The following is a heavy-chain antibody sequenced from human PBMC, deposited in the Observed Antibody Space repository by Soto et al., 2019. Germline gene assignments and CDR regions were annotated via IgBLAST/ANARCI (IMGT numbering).Heavy chain of an antibody. J-gene: IGHJ5*02. CDR2: ISGSGGST. CDR3: AKVADPILLWSGELLSPWIDP. Sequence: PGGSLRLSCAASGFTFSSYAMSWVRQAPGKGLEWVSAISGSGGSTYYADSVKVRFTISIYNSKNTLYLQMNSLRAEDTAVYYCAKVADPILLWSGELLSPWIDPWASEPWSQSP. D-gene: IGHD3-10*01. CDR1: GFTFSSYA. V-gene: IGHV3-23*01.